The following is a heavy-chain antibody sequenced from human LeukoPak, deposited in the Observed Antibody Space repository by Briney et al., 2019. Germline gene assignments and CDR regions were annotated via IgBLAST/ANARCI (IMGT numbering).Heavy chain of an antibody. CDR2: IDYSGST. V-gene: IGHV4-61*01. CDR3: ARGGYNIWEYYFGY. Sequence: SETLSLTCTVSGGSISSSNYYWSWIRQPPGKGLEWIGYIDYSGSTNYNPSLKSRVTISVDTSKNQFSLKLSSVTAADTAVYYCARGGYNIWEYYFGYWGQGTLVTVSS. D-gene: IGHD5-24*01. J-gene: IGHJ4*02. CDR1: GGSISSSNYY.